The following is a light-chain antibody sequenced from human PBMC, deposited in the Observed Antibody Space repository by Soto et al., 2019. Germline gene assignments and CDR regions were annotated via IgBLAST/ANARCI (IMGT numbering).Light chain of an antibody. CDR3: QQYDSFSKT. J-gene: IGKJ1*01. Sequence: DIQMTQSPSTLSASVGDRVTITCRASQSIRSWLAWYQQKPGKAPQLLIYDASNLESGVPSRFSGSGSGTEFTLTISSLQPDDFATYYCQQYDSFSKTFGRGTKVDTK. CDR1: QSIRSW. CDR2: DAS. V-gene: IGKV1-5*01.